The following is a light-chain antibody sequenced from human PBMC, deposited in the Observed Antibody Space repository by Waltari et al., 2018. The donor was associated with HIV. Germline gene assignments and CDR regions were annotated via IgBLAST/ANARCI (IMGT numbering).Light chain of an antibody. V-gene: IGLV1-44*01. CDR3: VVWDARLNGLV. J-gene: IGLJ2*01. CDR2: SND. Sequence: QSVLTQPPSASGTPGQRVTIPCSASSSHIGSDAVNWYQQFPGTAPKVLIYSNDQRPSGVPDRFSGSKSGTSASLAINGLQSEDEADYYCVVWDARLNGLVFGGGTKLTVL. CDR1: SSHIGSDA.